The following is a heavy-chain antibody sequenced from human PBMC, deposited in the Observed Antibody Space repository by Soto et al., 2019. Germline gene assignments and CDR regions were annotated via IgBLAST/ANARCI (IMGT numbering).Heavy chain of an antibody. J-gene: IGHJ4*02. Sequence: GGSLRLSCAASGFTFSSYWMHWVRQAPGKGLVWVSRINSDGSSTSYADSVKGRFTISRDNAKNTLYLQMNSLRAEDTAVYYCARDFRRVQAGYCSGGSCLTAGYWGQGTLVTVSS. D-gene: IGHD2-15*01. CDR3: ARDFRRVQAGYCSGGSCLTAGY. V-gene: IGHV3-74*01. CDR2: INSDGSST. CDR1: GFTFSSYW.